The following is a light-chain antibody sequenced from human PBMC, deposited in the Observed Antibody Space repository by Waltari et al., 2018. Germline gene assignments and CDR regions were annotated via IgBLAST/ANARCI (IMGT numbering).Light chain of an antibody. CDR1: ALPKTY. V-gene: IGLV3-10*01. CDR3: YSTDSSADYVL. J-gene: IGLJ2*01. Sequence: SYELTQPPSVSVSPGQTARNTCSGDALPKTYVYWYQQKSGQAPVLVISEDSKRPSGIPERFSGSSSGTMATLTISGAQVEDEADYYCYSTDSSADYVLFAGGTKLTVL. CDR2: EDS.